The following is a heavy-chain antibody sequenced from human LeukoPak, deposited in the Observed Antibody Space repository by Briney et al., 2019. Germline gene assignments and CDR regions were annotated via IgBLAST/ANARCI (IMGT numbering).Heavy chain of an antibody. CDR3: ARDLSGSFDY. D-gene: IGHD1-26*01. CDR1: GFTLSTYA. Sequence: GGSLRLSCAASGFTLSTYAMSWVRQAPGKGLEWVSGIRGSGVNTYYADSVKGRFTISRDNAKNSLYLQMNSLRAEDTAVYYCARDLSGSFDYWGQGTLVTVSS. J-gene: IGHJ4*02. CDR2: IRGSGVNT. V-gene: IGHV3-23*01.